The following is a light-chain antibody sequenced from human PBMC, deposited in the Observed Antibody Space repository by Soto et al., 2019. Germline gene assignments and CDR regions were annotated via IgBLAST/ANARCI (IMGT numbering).Light chain of an antibody. Sequence: EVVLTQSPGTLSLSPGERATLSCRASQSVSSNYLAWYQQKPGRAPRLLIYGASSRATGVPDRFSGRGSGTDFTLTISRPEPEDFAVYYCQHYGRSPITFGQGTKVHI. CDR3: QHYGRSPIT. J-gene: IGKJ1*01. CDR1: QSVSSNY. CDR2: GAS. V-gene: IGKV3-20*01.